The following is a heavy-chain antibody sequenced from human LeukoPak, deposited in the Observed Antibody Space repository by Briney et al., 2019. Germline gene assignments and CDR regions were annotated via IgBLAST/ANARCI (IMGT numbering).Heavy chain of an antibody. CDR2: ISDSGSDT. V-gene: IGHV3-23*01. J-gene: IGHJ4*02. Sequence: GGSLRLSCAASGFTFSSYGVSWVRQAPGKGLEWVSAISDSGSDTYYADSVKGRFTISKDNSKNTLYLQMNSLRAEDTAVYYCAKRVPYSSSSVYFDSWGQGTLVTVSS. D-gene: IGHD6-6*01. CDR1: GFTFSSYG. CDR3: AKRVPYSSSSVYFDS.